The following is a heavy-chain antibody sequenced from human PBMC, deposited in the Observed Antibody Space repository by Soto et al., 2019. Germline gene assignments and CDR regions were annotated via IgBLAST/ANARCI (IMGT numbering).Heavy chain of an antibody. CDR3: ARLVVVAPVANA. V-gene: IGHV4-39*02. CDR1: VGSINYKTYS. J-gene: IGHJ5*02. D-gene: IGHD2-2*01. Sequence: SETLSVPSSPSVGSINYKTYSWGWIRQPPGKGLEWVGGIFYTGTTYYSPSLKDRVTISVDTSKNSFSLNLTSVTAADTAVYFCARLVVVAPVANAWGQGTLVTGSS. CDR2: IFYTGTT.